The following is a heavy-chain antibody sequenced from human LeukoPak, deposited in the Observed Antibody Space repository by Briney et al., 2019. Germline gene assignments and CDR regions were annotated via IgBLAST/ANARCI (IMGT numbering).Heavy chain of an antibody. CDR2: TYYRSKWYT. CDR3: ARDPPGDQGLDY. CDR1: GDSVSSYSAA. V-gene: IGHV6-1*01. J-gene: IGHJ4*02. D-gene: IGHD2-2*01. Sequence: SQTLSLTCAISGDSVSSYSAAWYWIRQSPSRGLEWLGRTYYRSKWYTDYAASVTSRITVNADTSKNQFSLQLNSVTPEDTAVYYCARDPPGDQGLDYWGQGTLVTVSS.